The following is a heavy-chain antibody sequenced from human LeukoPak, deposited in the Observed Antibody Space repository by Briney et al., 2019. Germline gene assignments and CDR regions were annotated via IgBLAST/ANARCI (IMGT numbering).Heavy chain of an antibody. CDR2: ISSSSSYI. CDR3: ARDPDYYDSSGYSPGAFDI. J-gene: IGHJ3*02. CDR1: GFTFSSYW. Sequence: GGSLRLSCAASGFTFSSYWMSWVRQAPGKGLEWVSSISSSSSYIYYADSVKGRFTISRDNAKNSLYLQMNSLRAEDTAVYYCARDPDYYDSSGYSPGAFDIWGQGTMVTVSS. V-gene: IGHV3-21*01. D-gene: IGHD3-22*01.